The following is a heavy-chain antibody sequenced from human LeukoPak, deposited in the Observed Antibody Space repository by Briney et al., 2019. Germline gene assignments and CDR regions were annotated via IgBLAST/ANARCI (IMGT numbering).Heavy chain of an antibody. V-gene: IGHV3-21*04. D-gene: IGHD3-22*01. CDR1: GFTFSSYG. J-gene: IGHJ4*02. CDR3: ARALSYYYDSSGYSY. CDR2: ISSSSSYI. Sequence: GGSLRLSCAASGFTFSSYGMNWVRQAPGKGLEWVSSISSSSSYIYYADSVKGRFTISRDNAKNSLYLQMNSLRAEDTAVYYCARALSYYYDSSGYSYWGQGTLVTVSS.